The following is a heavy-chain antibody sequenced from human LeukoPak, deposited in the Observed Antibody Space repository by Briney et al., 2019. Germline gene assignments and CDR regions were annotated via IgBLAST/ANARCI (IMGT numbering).Heavy chain of an antibody. V-gene: IGHV1-8*02. Sequence: ASVNVSCKASGYTFTGYYMHWVRQAPGQGLEWMGWMNPNIGNTGYAQKFQGRVTMTRNTSISTAYMELSSLTSEDTAVYYCARDYGGNSGWFDPWGQGTLVTVSS. CDR1: GYTFTGYY. D-gene: IGHD4-23*01. J-gene: IGHJ5*02. CDR3: ARDYGGNSGWFDP. CDR2: MNPNIGNT.